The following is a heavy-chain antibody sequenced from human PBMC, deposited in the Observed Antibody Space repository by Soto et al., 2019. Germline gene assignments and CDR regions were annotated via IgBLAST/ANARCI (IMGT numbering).Heavy chain of an antibody. CDR1: GFTFSSYA. CDR3: SKQERYCSGGSCYVFDY. V-gene: IGHV3-23*01. Sequence: GGSLRLSCAASGFTFSSYAMSWVLQAQGKGLEWVSAISGSGGSTYYADSVKGRFTISRDNSKNTLYLQMNSLRAEDTAVYYFSKQERYCSGGSCYVFDYWGQGTLVTVSS. J-gene: IGHJ4*02. D-gene: IGHD2-15*01. CDR2: ISGSGGST.